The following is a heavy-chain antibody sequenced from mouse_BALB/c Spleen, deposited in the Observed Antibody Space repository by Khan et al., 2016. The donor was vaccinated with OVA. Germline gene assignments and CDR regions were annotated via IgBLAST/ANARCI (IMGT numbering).Heavy chain of an antibody. CDR3: ASHLTGSFAY. V-gene: IGHV5-6*01. D-gene: IGHD4-1*01. CDR1: GFTFSAYG. Sequence: EVQGVESGGDLVKPGGSLRISCAASGFTFSAYGMSWVRQTPDKRLEWVATINSDGYSTYYPDTVKGRFTISRNNAENTLYLQMSSLKSEDTAIYYCASHLTGSFAYWGQGTLVTVSA. J-gene: IGHJ3*01. CDR2: INSDGYST.